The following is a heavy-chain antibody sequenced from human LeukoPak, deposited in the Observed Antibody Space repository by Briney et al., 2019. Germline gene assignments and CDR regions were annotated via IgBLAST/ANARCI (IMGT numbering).Heavy chain of an antibody. J-gene: IGHJ6*03. CDR1: GYTFTSYD. V-gene: IGHV1-8*01. Sequence: GASVTVSCTASGYTFTSYDINWVRQATGQGHEWKGWTNPNSGNTGYVYTYQGRGTFTRNTANSTAYMEQSSLRSEDTAVYYCARGQKWQLLHYYYYYMDVWGKGTTVTVSS. CDR3: ARGQKWQLLHYYYYYMDV. D-gene: IGHD2-15*01. CDR2: TNPNSGNT.